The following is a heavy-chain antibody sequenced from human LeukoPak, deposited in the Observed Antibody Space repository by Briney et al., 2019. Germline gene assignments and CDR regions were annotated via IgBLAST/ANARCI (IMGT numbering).Heavy chain of an antibody. J-gene: IGHJ4*02. CDR2: IRYDGSNK. Sequence: GGSLRLSCAASGFTFSSYSMNWVRQAPGKGLEWVAFIRYDGSNKYYADSVKGRFTFSRDNSKNTLYLQMNSLRAEDTAVYYCAKGGYYDILTGLLTGYWGQGTLVTVSS. CDR3: AKGGYYDILTGLLTGY. V-gene: IGHV3-30*02. CDR1: GFTFSSYS. D-gene: IGHD3-9*01.